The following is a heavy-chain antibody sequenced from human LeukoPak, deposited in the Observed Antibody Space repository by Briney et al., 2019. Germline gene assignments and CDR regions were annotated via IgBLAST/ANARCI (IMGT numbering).Heavy chain of an antibody. J-gene: IGHJ4*02. CDR3: AGGGSYYRFDY. D-gene: IGHD1-26*01. V-gene: IGHV3-9*01. CDR1: GFTFDDYA. Sequence: GGSLRLSCAASGFTFDDYAMHWVRQAPGKGLEWVSGISWNSGSIGYADSVKGRFTISRDNAKNSLYLQMNSLRAEDTALYYCAGGGSYYRFDYWGQGTLVTVSS. CDR2: ISWNSGSI.